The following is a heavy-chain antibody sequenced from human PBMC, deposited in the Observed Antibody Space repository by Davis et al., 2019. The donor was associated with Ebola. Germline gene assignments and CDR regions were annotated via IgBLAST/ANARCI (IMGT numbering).Heavy chain of an antibody. Sequence: SGPPLVTPTQSLTLICSFSGFSLSPSAVGVVWIRQPPGKALEWLAFIYWDDDKRYNGNLKDRLSITKDTSNNQVVLTMTNMDPMDTATYYCAHKGEGLVLPFDSWGHGTLVTVSS. D-gene: IGHD6-6*01. CDR3: AHKGEGLVLPFDS. CDR2: IYWDDDK. CDR1: GFSLSPSAVG. J-gene: IGHJ4*01. V-gene: IGHV2-5*02.